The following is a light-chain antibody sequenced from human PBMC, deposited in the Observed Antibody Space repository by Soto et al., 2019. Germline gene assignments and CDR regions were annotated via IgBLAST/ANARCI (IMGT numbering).Light chain of an antibody. CDR1: QSISRW. Sequence: DIQVTQSPSTLSASVGDRVTITCRASQSISRWLAWHQQKLGQAPKLLIYEASSLASGVPSRFSGSGSGTEFILTISSLQPDDFATYYCQHYNSYSEAFGQGTKVELK. J-gene: IGKJ1*01. CDR2: EAS. CDR3: QHYNSYSEA. V-gene: IGKV1-5*03.